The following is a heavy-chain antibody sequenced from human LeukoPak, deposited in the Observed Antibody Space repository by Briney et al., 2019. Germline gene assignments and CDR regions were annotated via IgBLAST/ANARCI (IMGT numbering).Heavy chain of an antibody. CDR2: ISGSGGST. V-gene: IGHV3-23*01. J-gene: IGHJ6*03. CDR3: ASGDRSLYYYYMDV. Sequence: PGGSLRLSCAASGFTFSSYAMSWVRQAPEKGLEWVSAISGSGGSTYYADSVKGRFTISRDNSKNTLYLQMNSLRAEDTAVYYCASGDRSLYYYYMDVWGKGTTVTVSS. CDR1: GFTFSSYA. D-gene: IGHD3-10*01.